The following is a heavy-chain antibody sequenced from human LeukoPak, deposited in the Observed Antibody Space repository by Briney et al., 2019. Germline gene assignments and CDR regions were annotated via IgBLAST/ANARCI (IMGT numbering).Heavy chain of an antibody. CDR2: ISYDGSNK. CDR1: GFTFSSYA. CDR3: ARDEKGSFDY. J-gene: IGHJ4*02. V-gene: IGHV3-30*04. Sequence: HPGGSLRLSCAASGFTFSSYAMHWVRQAPGKGLEWVAVISYDGSNKYYADSVKGRFTISRDNSKNTLYLQMNSLRAEDTAVYYCARDEKGSFDYWGQGTLVTVSS.